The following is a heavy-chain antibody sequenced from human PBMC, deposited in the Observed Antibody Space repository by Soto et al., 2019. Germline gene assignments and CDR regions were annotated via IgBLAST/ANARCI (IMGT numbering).Heavy chain of an antibody. J-gene: IGHJ4*02. Sequence: SETLSLTCAVSGVSISSGNWWTFFRQSPQRGLEYIGEIFHDGTANYYPSFERRVAISVDTSKNQFSLKLTSVTAADTAIYFCARLVYDTRLNYMYFDFWGQGTLVTVSS. CDR3: ARLVYDTRLNYMYFDF. D-gene: IGHD3-10*01. V-gene: IGHV4-4*02. CDR2: IFHDGTA. CDR1: GVSISSGNW.